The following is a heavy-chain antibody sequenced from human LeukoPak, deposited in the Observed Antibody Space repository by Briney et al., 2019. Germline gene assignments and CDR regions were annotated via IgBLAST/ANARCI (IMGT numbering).Heavy chain of an antibody. D-gene: IGHD5-24*01. J-gene: IGHJ3*02. V-gene: IGHV4-59*01. Sequence: PSETLSITCTVSGGSISSYYWSWIRQPPGKGLEWIGYIYYSGSTNYNPSLKSRVTISVDTSKNQFSLKLSSVTAADTAVYYCARDGYNHDAFDIWGQGTMVTVSS. CDR1: GGSISSYY. CDR3: ARDGYNHDAFDI. CDR2: IYYSGST.